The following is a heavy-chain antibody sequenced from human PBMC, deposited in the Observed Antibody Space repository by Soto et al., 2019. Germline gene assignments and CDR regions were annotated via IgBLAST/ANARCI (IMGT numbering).Heavy chain of an antibody. J-gene: IGHJ4*02. CDR2: ISYDGSNK. D-gene: IGHD3-10*01. V-gene: IGHV3-30*18. CDR1: GFTFSSYG. CDR3: AKDGIYYGSGNFDY. Sequence: QVQLVESGGGVVQPGRSLRLSCAASGFTFSSYGMHWVRQAPGKGLEWVAVISYDGSNKYCADSVKGRFTISRDNSKNPLYLQMNSLRAEDTAVYYCAKDGIYYGSGNFDYWGQGTLVTVSS.